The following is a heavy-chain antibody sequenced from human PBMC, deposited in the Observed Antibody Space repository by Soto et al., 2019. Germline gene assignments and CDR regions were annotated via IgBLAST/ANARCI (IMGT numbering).Heavy chain of an antibody. CDR2: IKQDGSEK. CDR3: ARGPVFDWLSYAFDI. D-gene: IGHD3-10*02. CDR1: GFTFSSYW. J-gene: IGHJ3*02. V-gene: IGHV3-7*01. Sequence: GGSLRLSCAASGFTFSSYWMSWVRQAPGKGLEWVANIKQDGSEKYYVDSVKGRFTISRDNAKNSLYLQMNSLRAEDTAVYYCARGPVFDWLSYAFDIWGQGTMVTVSS.